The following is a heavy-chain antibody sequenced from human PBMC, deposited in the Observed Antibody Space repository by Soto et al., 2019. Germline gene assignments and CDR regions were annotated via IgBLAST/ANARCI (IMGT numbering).Heavy chain of an antibody. D-gene: IGHD6-19*01. J-gene: IGHJ4*02. V-gene: IGHV1-8*01. CDR2: MQPSTGRT. Sequence: QVQMVQSGAEVREPGASVKVSCKASGYSFTSLDINWVRQTAGQGLEWMGWMQPSTGRTGYAQKFQGRVTMTRYTSINTAYMELSTLTTDDTAFYYCARGVSAGLDYWGQGTLVNVSS. CDR3: ARGVSAGLDY. CDR1: GYSFTSLD.